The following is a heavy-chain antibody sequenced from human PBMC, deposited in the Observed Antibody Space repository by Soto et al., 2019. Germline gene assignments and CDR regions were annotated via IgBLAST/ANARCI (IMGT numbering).Heavy chain of an antibody. J-gene: IGHJ4*02. CDR3: AKDVSSPWFGELSLPSFDY. CDR1: GFTFSSYA. CDR2: ISGSGGST. Sequence: GGSLRLSCAASGFTFSSYAMSWVRQAPGKGLEWVSAISGSGGSTYYADSVKGRFTISRDNSKNTLYLQMNSLRAEDTAVYYCAKDVSSPWFGELSLPSFDYWGQGTLVTVSS. V-gene: IGHV3-23*01. D-gene: IGHD3-10*01.